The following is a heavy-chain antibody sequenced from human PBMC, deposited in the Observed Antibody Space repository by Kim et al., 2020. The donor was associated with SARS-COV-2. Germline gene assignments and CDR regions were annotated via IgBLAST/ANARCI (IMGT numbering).Heavy chain of an antibody. J-gene: IGHJ5*02. V-gene: IGHV5-10-1*01. CDR3: ARYSYGYCQWLDP. Sequence: NHNSSFQGHVTISVDKSISTAYLQWSSLEASDTAMYYCARYSYGYCQWLDPWGQGTLVTVSS. D-gene: IGHD5-18*01.